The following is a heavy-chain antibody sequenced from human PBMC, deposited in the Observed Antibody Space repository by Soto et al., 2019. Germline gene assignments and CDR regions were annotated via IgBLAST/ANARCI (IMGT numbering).Heavy chain of an antibody. CDR1: GFTFSGHY. J-gene: IGHJ4*02. Sequence: ESGGGLVQPGGSLRLSCAGSGFTFSGHYMDWVRQAPGKGLEWLGRIRNKPNGHTTEYAASVKGRFTISRDDSKNSVYLQMNSLKSEDTAVYYCSTTVITAPLFEYWGQGTLVTVSS. V-gene: IGHV3-72*01. CDR2: IRNKPNGHTT. CDR3: STTVITAPLFEY. D-gene: IGHD3-16*01.